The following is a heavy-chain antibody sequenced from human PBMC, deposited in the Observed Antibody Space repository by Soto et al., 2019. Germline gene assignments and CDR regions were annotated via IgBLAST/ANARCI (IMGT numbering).Heavy chain of an antibody. J-gene: IGHJ6*03. CDR1: GGSISSGGYY. Sequence: SETLSLTCTVSGGSISSGGYYWSWIRQHPGKGLEWIGYIYYSGSTYYNPSLKSRVTISVDTSKNQFSLKLSSVTAADTAVYYCAREARYCSSTSCYAYYYYMDVWGKGTTVTVSS. V-gene: IGHV4-31*03. CDR3: AREARYCSSTSCYAYYYYMDV. CDR2: IYYSGST. D-gene: IGHD2-2*01.